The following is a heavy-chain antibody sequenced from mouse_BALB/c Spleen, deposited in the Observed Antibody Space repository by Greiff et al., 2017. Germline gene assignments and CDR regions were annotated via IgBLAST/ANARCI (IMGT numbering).Heavy chain of an antibody. CDR3: ARAYYGTYYFDY. CDR2: ISYDGSN. J-gene: IGHJ2*01. Sequence: ESGPGLVKPSQSLSLTCSVTGYSITSGYYWNWIRQFPGNKLEWMGYISYDGSNNYNPSLKNRISITRDTSKNQFFLKLNSVTTEDTATYYCARAYYGTYYFDYWGQGTTLTVSS. V-gene: IGHV3-6*02. D-gene: IGHD2-10*01. CDR1: GYSITSGYY.